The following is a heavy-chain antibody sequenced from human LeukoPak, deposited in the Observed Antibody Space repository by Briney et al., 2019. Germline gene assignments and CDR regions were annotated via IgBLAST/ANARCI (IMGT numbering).Heavy chain of an antibody. D-gene: IGHD1-26*01. V-gene: IGHV4-4*09. CDR2: IYTSGST. CDR1: GGSISSYY. J-gene: IGHJ6*03. Sequence: PSETLSLTCTVSGGSISSYYWSWIRQPPGKGLEWIGYIYTSGSTNYNPSLKSRVTISVDTSKNQFSLKLSSVTAADTAVYYCARGGEGATPYHYYMDVWGRGTTVTVSS. CDR3: ARGGEGATPYHYYMDV.